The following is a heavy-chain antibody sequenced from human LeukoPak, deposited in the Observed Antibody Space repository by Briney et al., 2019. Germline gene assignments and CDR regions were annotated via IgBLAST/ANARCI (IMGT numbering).Heavy chain of an antibody. D-gene: IGHD4-17*01. Sequence: PGGSLRLSCATSGFIFMTYEMTWVRQAPGKGLEWVSVVNSGGSTSYADSVKDRFTISRDNSKNTLFLQMSSLRAEDTALYYCTRTYGDYDYYYGMDVWGQGTTVTVSS. CDR3: TRTYGDYDYYYGMDV. V-gene: IGHV3-66*01. CDR2: VNSGGST. CDR1: GFIFMTYE. J-gene: IGHJ6*02.